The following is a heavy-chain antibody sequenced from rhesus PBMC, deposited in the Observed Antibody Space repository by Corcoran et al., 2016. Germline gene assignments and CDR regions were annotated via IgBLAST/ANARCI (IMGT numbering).Heavy chain of an antibody. CDR1: GASIRSNW. CDR2: INGDSGNT. CDR3: ARSPGSWYFDL. V-gene: IGHV4-80*01. J-gene: IGHJ2*01. Sequence: QVQLQESGPGLVKPSETLSLTCTVSGASIRSNWWSWIRQPPGKGLEWIGEINGDSGNTNQNPSLKIRITISKDASKNQFSLEVNSLTAADTAVYYCARSPGSWYFDLWGPGTPITISS.